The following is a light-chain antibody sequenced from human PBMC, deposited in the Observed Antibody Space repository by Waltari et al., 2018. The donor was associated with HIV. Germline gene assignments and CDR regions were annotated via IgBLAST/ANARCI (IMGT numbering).Light chain of an antibody. CDR1: ALPRKY. J-gene: IGLJ7*01. Sequence: SYELTQPPSVSVSPGQTARITCSGDALPRKYAFWYQQKSGQAPVLVIYEDNRRPSGIPEGFSGSSSGTMATLPISGAQVEDEGDYDCYSTDDSGNPLAVFGGGTQLTVL. CDR2: EDN. CDR3: YSTDDSGNPLAV. V-gene: IGLV3-10*01.